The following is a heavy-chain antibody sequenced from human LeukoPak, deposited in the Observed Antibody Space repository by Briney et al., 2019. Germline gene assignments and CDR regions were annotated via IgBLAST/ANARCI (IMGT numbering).Heavy chain of an antibody. CDR2: ISGSGGST. D-gene: IGHD4-17*01. Sequence: GGSLRLSCAASGFTFSSYAMSWVRQAPGKGLEWVSAISGSGGSTYYADSVKGRFTISRDNSKNTLYLQMNSLRAEDTAAYYCAKDPTRPPPVTTVADYWGQGTLVTVSS. CDR1: GFTFSSYA. J-gene: IGHJ4*02. V-gene: IGHV3-23*01. CDR3: AKDPTRPPPVTTVADY.